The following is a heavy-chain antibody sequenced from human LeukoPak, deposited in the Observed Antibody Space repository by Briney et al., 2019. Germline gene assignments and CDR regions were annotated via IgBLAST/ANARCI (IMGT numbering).Heavy chain of an antibody. J-gene: IGHJ4*02. CDR3: VRDLNEDSGGTHFDY. V-gene: IGHV3-11*01. Sequence: GGSLRLSCAASGFDFSNYYMSWVRQAPGRGLEWVSYISNSGTTIYYADSVKGRFTISRDNAKSSLYLQMSSLRAEDTATYYCVRDLNEDSGGTHFDYWGQGTLVTVSS. CDR1: GFDFSNYY. CDR2: ISNSGTTI. D-gene: IGHD3-10*01.